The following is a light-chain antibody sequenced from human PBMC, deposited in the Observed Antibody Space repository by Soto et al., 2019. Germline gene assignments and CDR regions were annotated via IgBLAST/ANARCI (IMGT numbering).Light chain of an antibody. CDR3: MQGTHWPRT. V-gene: IGKV2-30*01. CDR2: RVS. Sequence: DIVMTQSPLSLPVTPGEPASISCRSSQSLLYSNGNTYLNWFLQRPGQSPRRLIYRVSNRDSGVPDRFSGSGSGTDFTLNISRVEADDVGVYYCMQGTHWPRTFGQGTKVDNK. J-gene: IGKJ1*01. CDR1: QSLLYSNGNTY.